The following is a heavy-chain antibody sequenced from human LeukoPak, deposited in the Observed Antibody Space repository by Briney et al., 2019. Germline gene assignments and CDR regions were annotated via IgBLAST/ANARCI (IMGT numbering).Heavy chain of an antibody. J-gene: IGHJ4*02. CDR3: AKDRGRAHSYGSFDY. D-gene: IGHD5-18*01. CDR2: ISYDGSNK. CDR1: GFTFSSYG. V-gene: IGHV3-30*18. Sequence: TGRSLRLSCAASGFTFSSYGMHWVRQAPGKGLEWVAVISYDGSNKYYADSVKGRFTISRDNSKNTLYLQKNSLRAEDTAVYYCAKDRGRAHSYGSFDYWGQGTLVTVSS.